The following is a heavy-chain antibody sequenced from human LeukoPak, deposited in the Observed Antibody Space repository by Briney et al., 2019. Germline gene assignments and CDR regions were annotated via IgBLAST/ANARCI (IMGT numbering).Heavy chain of an antibody. J-gene: IGHJ5*02. V-gene: IGHV1-69*04. Sequence: ASVKVSCKASGGTFSSYAISWVRQAPGQGLEWMGRIIPILGIANYAQKFQGRVTITADKSTSTAYMELSSLRSEDTAVYYCARDRAKVGATGNWFDPWGQGTLVTVSS. CDR1: GGTFSSYA. CDR2: IIPILGIA. CDR3: ARDRAKVGATGNWFDP. D-gene: IGHD1-26*01.